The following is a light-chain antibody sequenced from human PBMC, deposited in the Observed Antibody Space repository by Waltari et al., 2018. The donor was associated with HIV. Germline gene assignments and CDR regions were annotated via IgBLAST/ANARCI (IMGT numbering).Light chain of an antibody. CDR1: ALPKKY. CDR3: QSTDHDGTWV. V-gene: IGLV3-25*03. CDR2: KDI. J-gene: IGLJ3*02. Sequence: SYELTQTPSVSVSPGQTARISCSRGALPKKYSSWYGQKPGHAPVLIIYKDIERPSGIPERISGSRSGTGVTLTISDVQAEDEGDYYCQSTDHDGTWVFGGGTKLTVL.